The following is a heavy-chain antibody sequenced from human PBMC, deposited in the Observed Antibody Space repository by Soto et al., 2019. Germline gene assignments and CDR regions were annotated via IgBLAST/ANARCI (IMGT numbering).Heavy chain of an antibody. CDR1: GFTFSSYA. D-gene: IGHD6-13*01. J-gene: IGHJ4*02. V-gene: IGHV3-23*01. Sequence: GGSLRLSCAASGFTFSSYAMSWVRQAPGKGLEWVAAISGSGGSTYYADSVKGRFTISRDNSKNTLYLQMNSLRAEDTAVYYCAKDELHIAAAGPDGYWGQGTLVTVSS. CDR2: ISGSGGST. CDR3: AKDELHIAAAGPDGY.